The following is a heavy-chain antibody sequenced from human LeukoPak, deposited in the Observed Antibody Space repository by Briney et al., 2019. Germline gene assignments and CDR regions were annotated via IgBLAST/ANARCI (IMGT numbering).Heavy chain of an antibody. J-gene: IGHJ4*02. CDR1: GGSSSGYY. CDR2: INHSGST. V-gene: IGHV4-34*01. CDR3: ASSRGVLYYFDY. D-gene: IGHD3-10*01. Sequence: PSETLSLTCAVYGGSSSGYYWSWIRHPPGKGLEWIGEINHSGSTNYNPSLKSRVTISVDTSKNQFSLKLSSVTAADTAVYYCASSRGVLYYFDYWGQGTLVTVSS.